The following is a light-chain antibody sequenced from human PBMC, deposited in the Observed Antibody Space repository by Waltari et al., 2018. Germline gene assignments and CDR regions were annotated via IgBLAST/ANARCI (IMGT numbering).Light chain of an antibody. Sequence: YELAQPPSVSVSPGQTARIPCSGNGLAGHYVYWYQQKAGQAPVLVMYRDSERPSGIAERFSGASSGKTVKFMVSGVQAEAEADYYCQSADFSRSHTAYVFGTGTKVTVL. V-gene: IGLV3-25*03. CDR2: RDS. CDR1: GLAGHY. J-gene: IGLJ1*01. CDR3: QSADFSRSHTAYV.